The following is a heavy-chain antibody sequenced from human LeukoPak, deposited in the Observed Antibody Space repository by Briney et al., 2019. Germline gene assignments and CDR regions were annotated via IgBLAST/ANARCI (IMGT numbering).Heavy chain of an antibody. J-gene: IGHJ6*03. CDR1: GYTFTSYD. D-gene: IGHD3-3*01. V-gene: IGHV1-8*03. CDR3: ARGSSTRNDFWSGWSGSYYYYYMDV. Sequence: GASVKVSCKASGYTFTSYDINWVRQATGQGLEWMGWMNPNSGNTGYAQKFQGRVTITRNTSISTAYMELSSLRSEDTAVYYCARGSSTRNDFWSGWSGSYYYYYMDVWGKGTTVTVSS. CDR2: MNPNSGNT.